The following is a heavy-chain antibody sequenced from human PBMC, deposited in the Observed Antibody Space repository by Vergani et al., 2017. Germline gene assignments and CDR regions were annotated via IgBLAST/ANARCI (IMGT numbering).Heavy chain of an antibody. D-gene: IGHD3-16*01. CDR3: ARLRSQYDDFDI. Sequence: EVQLVESGGGLVQPGRSLRLSCAASGFTFDDYAMHWVRQAPGKGLEWVSGISGNSGSIGYADSVKGRFTISRDNAKNSLYLQMNSLRAEDTALYYCARLRSQYDDFDIWGQGTMVTVSS. J-gene: IGHJ3*02. CDR1: GFTFDDYA. V-gene: IGHV3-9*01. CDR2: ISGNSGSI.